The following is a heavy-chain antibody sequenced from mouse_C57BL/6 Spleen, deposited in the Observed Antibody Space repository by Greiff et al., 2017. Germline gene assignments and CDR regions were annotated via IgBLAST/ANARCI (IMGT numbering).Heavy chain of an antibody. Sequence: VQLQQPGAELVKPGASVKLSCKASGYTFTSYWMHWVKQRPGQGLEWIGMIHPNSGSTNYNEKFKSKATLTVDKSSSTAYMQLSSLTSEDSAVYYCARYGYSRYFDVWGTGTTVTVSS. CDR2: IHPNSGST. CDR1: GYTFTSYW. J-gene: IGHJ1*03. D-gene: IGHD2-2*01. V-gene: IGHV1-64*01. CDR3: ARYGYSRYFDV.